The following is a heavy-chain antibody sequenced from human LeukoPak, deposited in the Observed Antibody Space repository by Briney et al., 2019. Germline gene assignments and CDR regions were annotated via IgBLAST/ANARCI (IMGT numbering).Heavy chain of an antibody. Sequence: GGSLRLSCAASGFTFSSYWMGWVRQAPGRGLEWVANVKPDGTETNYVDSVKGRFTISRDNSKNTLYLQMNSLGPEDTAIYFCAKGSGSPDHWGQGTLVIVSS. CDR3: AKGSGSPDH. D-gene: IGHD3-10*01. V-gene: IGHV3-7*04. CDR2: VKPDGTET. J-gene: IGHJ4*02. CDR1: GFTFSSYW.